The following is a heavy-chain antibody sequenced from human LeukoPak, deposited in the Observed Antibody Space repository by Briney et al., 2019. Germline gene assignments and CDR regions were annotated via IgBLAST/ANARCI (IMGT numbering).Heavy chain of an antibody. CDR2: IYSDNT. V-gene: IGHV3-53*01. D-gene: IGHD6-25*01. CDR3: ARDRGRYYMDV. J-gene: IGHJ6*03. Sequence: GGSLRLSCTVSGFTVSSNSMSWVRQAPGKGLAWVSFIYSDNTHYSDSVKGRFTFSRDNSKNTLYLQMNSLRAGDTAVYYCARDRGRYYMDVWGKGTTVTISS. CDR1: GFTVSSNS.